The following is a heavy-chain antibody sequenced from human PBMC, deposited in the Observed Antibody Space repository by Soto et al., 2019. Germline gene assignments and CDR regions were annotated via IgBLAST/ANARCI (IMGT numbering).Heavy chain of an antibody. V-gene: IGHV1-69*13. CDR3: ARGGDQQLADYYYYGMDV. D-gene: IGHD6-13*01. CDR2: IIPIFGTA. CDR1: GGTFSSYA. Sequence: AASVKVSCKASGGTFSSYAISWVRQAPGQGLEWMGGIIPIFGTANYAQKFQGRVTITADESTSTAYMELSSLRSEDTAVYYCARGGDQQLADYYYYGMDVWGQGTTVTVSS. J-gene: IGHJ6*02.